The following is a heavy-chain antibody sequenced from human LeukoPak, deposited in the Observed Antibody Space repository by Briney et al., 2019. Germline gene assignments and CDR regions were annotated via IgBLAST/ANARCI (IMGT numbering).Heavy chain of an antibody. CDR3: ARDWSYYFDY. Sequence: GGSLRLSCAASGFTFSSSGMHWVRQAPGKGREWVAVMWFDGSRQYYGDSVKGRFTISRDTSKNTLYLQMNSLRDEDTAVYYCARDWSYYFDYWGQGTLVTVSS. CDR2: MWFDGSRQ. CDR1: GFTFSSSG. J-gene: IGHJ4*02. D-gene: IGHD2-8*02. V-gene: IGHV3-33*01.